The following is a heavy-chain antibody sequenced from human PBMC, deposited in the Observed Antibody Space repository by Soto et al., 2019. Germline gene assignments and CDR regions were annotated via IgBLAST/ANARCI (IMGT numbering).Heavy chain of an antibody. J-gene: IGHJ4*02. V-gene: IGHV3-30*18. Sequence: GGSLRLSCAASGFTFSSYGMHWVRQAPGKGLEWVAVISYDGSNKYYADSVKGRFTISRDNSKNTLYLQMNSLRAEDTAVYYCAKSEFRVVVVPAAIDYWGQGTLVTVSS. CDR1: GFTFSSYG. D-gene: IGHD2-2*01. CDR2: ISYDGSNK. CDR3: AKSEFRVVVVPAAIDY.